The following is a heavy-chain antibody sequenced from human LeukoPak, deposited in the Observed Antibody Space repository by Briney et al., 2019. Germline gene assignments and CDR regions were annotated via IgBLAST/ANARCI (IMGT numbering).Heavy chain of an antibody. D-gene: IGHD3-10*01. CDR2: IIPIFGTA. V-gene: IGHV1-69*05. J-gene: IGHJ4*02. Sequence: ASVKVSCKASGGTFSSYAISWVRQAPGQGLEWMGGIIPIFGTANYAQKFQGRVTITTDESTSTAYMELSSLRSEDTAVYYRAGYGPPLDYYFDYWGQGTLVTVSS. CDR3: AGYGPPLDYYFDY. CDR1: GGTFSSYA.